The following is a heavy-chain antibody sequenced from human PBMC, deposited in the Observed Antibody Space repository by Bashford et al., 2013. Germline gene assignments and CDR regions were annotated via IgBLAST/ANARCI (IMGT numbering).Heavy chain of an antibody. J-gene: IGHJ5*02. Sequence: WIRQPPGKGLEWIGEINHSGSTNYNPSLKSRVTISVDTSKNQFSLKLSSVTAADTAVYYCARGLDWFDPWGQGTLVTVSS. CDR3: ARGLDWFDP. CDR2: INHSGST. V-gene: IGHV4-34*01.